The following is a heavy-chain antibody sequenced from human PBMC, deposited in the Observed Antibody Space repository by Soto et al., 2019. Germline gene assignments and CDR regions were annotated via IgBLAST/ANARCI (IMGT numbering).Heavy chain of an antibody. CDR3: AKDQAPPARWYLITLIVVVTAFDY. D-gene: IGHD3-22*01. CDR1: GFTFSRYA. Sequence: EVQLLESGGGLLQPGGSLRLSCAASGFTFSRYAMSWVRQAPGKGLEWVSAISGSVGSTYYADSVKGQFTISRDNSKNRLYLRIDSLRAEDTAVYYGAKDQAPPARWYLITLIVVVTAFDYLGQGTMVTVSS. V-gene: IGHV3-23*01. J-gene: IGHJ4*01. CDR2: ISGSVGST.